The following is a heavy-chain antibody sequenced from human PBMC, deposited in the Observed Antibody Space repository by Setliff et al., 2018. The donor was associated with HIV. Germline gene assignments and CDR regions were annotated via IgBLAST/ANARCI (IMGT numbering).Heavy chain of an antibody. V-gene: IGHV1-69*13. Sequence: SVKVSCQASGGSFSSYAISWVRQAPGQGLEWMGGIIPIFGTAKYAQKFQGRVTITADESTSTAYMELSSLRSDDTAVYYCATWGGSPDGYFYYYMDVWGKGTTVTVSS. CDR2: IIPIFGTA. J-gene: IGHJ6*03. D-gene: IGHD1-26*01. CDR1: GGSFSSYA. CDR3: ATWGGSPDGYFYYYMDV.